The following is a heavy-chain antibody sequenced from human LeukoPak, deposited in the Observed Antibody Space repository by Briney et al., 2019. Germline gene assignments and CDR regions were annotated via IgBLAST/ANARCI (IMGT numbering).Heavy chain of an antibody. CDR3: AVSGYYSDY. J-gene: IGHJ4*02. CDR2: IYYSGST. CDR1: GGSISSYY. D-gene: IGHD3-22*01. V-gene: IGHV4-59*01. Sequence: SETLSLTCTVSGGSISSYYWSWIRQPPGKGLEWIGCIYYSGSTNYNPSLKSRVTISVDTSKNQFSLKLSSVTAADTAVYYCAVSGYYSDYWGQGTLVTVSS.